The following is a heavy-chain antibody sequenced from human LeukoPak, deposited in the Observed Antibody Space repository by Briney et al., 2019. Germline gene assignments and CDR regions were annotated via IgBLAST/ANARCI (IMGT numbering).Heavy chain of an antibody. CDR2: ISGSGGDT. D-gene: IGHD3-10*01. Sequence: GGSLRLSCAGSGFTFRSHAMNWVRQAPGKGLEWVSGISGSGGDTYYADSVKGRFTISGDNSKSTMYLQMNSLRAEDTAVYYCAKDRPLLRWFGTYFDYWGRGTLVTVSS. CDR1: GFTFRSHA. V-gene: IGHV3-23*01. J-gene: IGHJ4*02. CDR3: AKDRPLLRWFGTYFDY.